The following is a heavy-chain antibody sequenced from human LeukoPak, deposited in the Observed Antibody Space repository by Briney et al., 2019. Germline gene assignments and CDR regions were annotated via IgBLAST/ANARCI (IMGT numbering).Heavy chain of an antibody. Sequence: PSETLSLTCTASGGSIISGHYYWNWIRQPPGKGLEWIGYIYSSGITYYNPSLKSRVTISVDTSKNQFSLKLSSVTAADTAVYYCARHSYGDYEWFDPWGQGTLVTVSS. CDR2: IYSSGIT. J-gene: IGHJ5*02. D-gene: IGHD4-17*01. V-gene: IGHV4-30-4*08. CDR3: ARHSYGDYEWFDP. CDR1: GGSIISGHYY.